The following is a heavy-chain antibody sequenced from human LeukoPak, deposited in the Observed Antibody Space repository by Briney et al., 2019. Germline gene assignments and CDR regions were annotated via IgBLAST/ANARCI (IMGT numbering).Heavy chain of an antibody. CDR3: ERGLQGYCSGGSCYREYNWFDP. Sequence: SVKVSCKASGGTFISYSISWVRQAPGERLEWMRRIIPTFGIANYAQKFQGRVTITADKSTSTAYMELSSLRSEETAVYYCERGLQGYCSGGSCYREYNWFDPWGQGTLVTVSS. CDR1: GGTFISYS. D-gene: IGHD2-15*01. CDR2: IIPTFGIA. V-gene: IGHV1-69*04. J-gene: IGHJ5*02.